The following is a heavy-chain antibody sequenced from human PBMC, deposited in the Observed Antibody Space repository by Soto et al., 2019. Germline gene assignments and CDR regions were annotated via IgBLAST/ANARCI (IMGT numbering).Heavy chain of an antibody. Sequence: ASVKVSCKASGYTFNSYGISWVRQAPGQGLEWMGWISVYNGNTNYAQKVQGRVTMTTDTSTSTAYMELRSLRPDDTAVYYCARVGRKGGYLDYWGQGTVVPVSS. V-gene: IGHV1-18*01. J-gene: IGHJ4*02. CDR2: ISVYNGNT. CDR3: ARVGRKGGYLDY. CDR1: GYTFNSYG. D-gene: IGHD5-12*01.